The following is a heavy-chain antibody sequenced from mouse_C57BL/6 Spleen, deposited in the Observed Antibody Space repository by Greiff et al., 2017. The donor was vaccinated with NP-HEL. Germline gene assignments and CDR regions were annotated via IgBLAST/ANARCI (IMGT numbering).Heavy chain of an antibody. Sequence: QVQLQQSGAELVRPGTSVKLSCKASGYTFTSYWMHWVKQRPGQGLEWIGVIDPSDSYTNYNQKFKGKATLTVDTSSSTAYMQLSSLTSEDSAVYYCAGHPITTVVARYFDVWGTGTTVTVSS. CDR3: AGHPITTVVARYFDV. CDR1: GYTFTSYW. CDR2: IDPSDSYT. D-gene: IGHD1-1*01. J-gene: IGHJ1*03. V-gene: IGHV1-59*01.